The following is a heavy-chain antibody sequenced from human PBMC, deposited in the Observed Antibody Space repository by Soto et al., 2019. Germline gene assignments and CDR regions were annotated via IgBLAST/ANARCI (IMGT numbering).Heavy chain of an antibody. Sequence: ASVKVSCKPSGYTFTANYIHWVRQAPGQGLEWMGWMATGTGDTRFAQKFQGRVSMTRDTSIGTAYMELTTLTLDDTAVYYCARGSGSSWFDYWGQGXQVTVYS. CDR2: MATGTGDT. CDR3: ARGSGSSWFDY. J-gene: IGHJ4*02. V-gene: IGHV1-2*02. CDR1: GYTFTANY. D-gene: IGHD6-25*01.